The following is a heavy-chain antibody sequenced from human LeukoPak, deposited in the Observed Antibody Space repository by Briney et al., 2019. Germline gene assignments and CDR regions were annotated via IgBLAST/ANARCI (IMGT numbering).Heavy chain of an antibody. V-gene: IGHV3-53*01. J-gene: IGHJ4*02. D-gene: IGHD2-2*02. CDR2: LYSVGTT. CDR3: AKDPSRYTYDY. CDR1: GFTVSSNY. Sequence: GGSLRLSCAASGFTVSSNYMSWVRQAPGKGLEWVSILYSVGTTYYTDSVKGRFTISRDNSKNTLYLQMNSLRAEDTAVYYCAKDPSRYTYDYWGQGTLVTVSS.